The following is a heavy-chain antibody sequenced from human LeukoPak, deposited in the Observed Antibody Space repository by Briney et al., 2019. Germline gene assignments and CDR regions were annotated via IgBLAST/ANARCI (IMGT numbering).Heavy chain of an antibody. V-gene: IGHV4-39*07. Sequence: PSETLSLTCTVSGDSISSSSYYWGWIRQPPGKGLEWIGSISYSGSTYYNPSLKSRVTIFADTSKNLLSLKLSSVTAADTAVYYCARDRSGDCSSTSCYHTYYYYYMDVWGKGTTVTISS. CDR2: ISYSGST. CDR1: GDSISSSSYY. J-gene: IGHJ6*03. D-gene: IGHD2-2*01. CDR3: ARDRSGDCSSTSCYHTYYYYYMDV.